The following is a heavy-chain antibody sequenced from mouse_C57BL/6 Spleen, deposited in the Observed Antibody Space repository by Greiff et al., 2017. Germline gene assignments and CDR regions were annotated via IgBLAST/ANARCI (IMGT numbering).Heavy chain of an antibody. CDR2: IDPETGGT. Sequence: LQESGAELVRPGASVTLSCKASGYTFTDYEMHWVKQTPVHGLEWIGAIDPETGGTAYNQKFKGKAILTADKSSSTAYMELRSLTSEDSAVYYCTREIYYGNYGDFDYWGQGTTLTVSS. J-gene: IGHJ2*01. CDR1: GYTFTDYE. CDR3: TREIYYGNYGDFDY. V-gene: IGHV1-15*01. D-gene: IGHD2-1*01.